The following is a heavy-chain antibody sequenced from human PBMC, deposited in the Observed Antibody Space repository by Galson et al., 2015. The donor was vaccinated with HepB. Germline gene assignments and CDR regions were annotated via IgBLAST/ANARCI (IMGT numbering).Heavy chain of an antibody. V-gene: IGHV3-23*01. CDR2: ISGSGGST. CDR1: GFTFSSYA. J-gene: IGHJ5*02. D-gene: IGHD3-22*01. CDR3: AKDQAYYYDSSGNRYNWFDP. Sequence: SLRLSCAASGFTFSSYAMSWVRQAPGKGLEWVSAISGSGGSTYYADSVKGRFTISRDNSKNTLYLQMNSLRAEDTAVYYCAKDQAYYYDSSGNRYNWFDPWGQGTLVTVSS.